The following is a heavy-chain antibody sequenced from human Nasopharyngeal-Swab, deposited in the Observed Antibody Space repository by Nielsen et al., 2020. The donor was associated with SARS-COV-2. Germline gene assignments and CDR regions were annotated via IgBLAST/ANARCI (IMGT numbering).Heavy chain of an antibody. CDR1: GFTLSSYW. J-gene: IGHJ4*02. D-gene: IGHD3-22*01. V-gene: IGHV3-7*01. Sequence: GGSRRLSCVASGFTLSSYWMSWVRQAPGKGLEWVANIKQDGSEKYYVDCVKGRFTISRDNAKNSLYLQMNSLRAEDTAVYYCARVLKVVFDYWGQGTLVTVSS. CDR3: ARVLKVVFDY. CDR2: IKQDGSEK.